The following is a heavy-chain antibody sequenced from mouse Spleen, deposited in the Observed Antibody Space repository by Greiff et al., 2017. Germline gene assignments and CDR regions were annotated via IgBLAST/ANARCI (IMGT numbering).Heavy chain of an antibody. Sequence: VQLQQSGPELVKPGASVKIPCKASGYTFTDYNMDWVKQSHGKSLEWIGDINPNNGGTIYNQKFKGKATLTVDKSSSTAYMELRSLTSEDTAVYYCARGSVHYYGSSYDYAMDYWGQGTSVTVSS. CDR2: INPNNGGT. CDR1: GYTFTDYN. D-gene: IGHD1-1*01. J-gene: IGHJ4*01. V-gene: IGHV1-18*01. CDR3: ARGSVHYYGSSYDYAMDY.